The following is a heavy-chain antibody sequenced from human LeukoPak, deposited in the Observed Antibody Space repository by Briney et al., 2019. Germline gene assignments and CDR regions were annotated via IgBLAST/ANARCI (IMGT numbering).Heavy chain of an antibody. CDR2: IYSSGST. V-gene: IGHV4-4*07. D-gene: IGHD6-19*01. Sequence: SETLSLTCTVPGGSISSYYWSWIRQPAGKGLEWIGRIYSSGSTNYNPSLKSRVTMSVDTSKNQFSLKLRSVTAADTAVYYCARSPGDSSGWYPWFDYWGQGTLVTVSS. J-gene: IGHJ4*02. CDR3: ARSPGDSSGWYPWFDY. CDR1: GGSISSYY.